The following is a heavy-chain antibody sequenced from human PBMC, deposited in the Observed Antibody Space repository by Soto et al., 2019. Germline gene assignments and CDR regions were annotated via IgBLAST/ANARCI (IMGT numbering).Heavy chain of an antibody. CDR3: AKDLDRGYFHR. J-gene: IGHJ1*01. CDR1: GFSFSDSD. V-gene: IGHV3-23*01. D-gene: IGHD3-3*01. CDR2: ISVSDGDA. Sequence: PGGSLRLSCAASGFSFSDSDMSWVRQAPEKGLEWVSGISVSDGDAYYYADPVKGRFTLSRDKSANTVYLQMNSLRVEDTAVYYCAKDLDRGYFHRWGQGTLVTVSS.